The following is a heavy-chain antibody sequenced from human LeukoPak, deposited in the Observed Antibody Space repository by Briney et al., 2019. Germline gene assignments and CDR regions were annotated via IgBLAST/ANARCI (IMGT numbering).Heavy chain of an antibody. J-gene: IGHJ4*02. Sequence: GESLKISCEGSGYTFTSYWIAWVRQMPGKGLEWMGIIYPGDSDTRYSPSFQGQVTISADKSISTAYLQWSSLTASDTAMYFCARPGQLGEYTPYYFDYWGQGTLVTVSS. CDR2: IYPGDSDT. D-gene: IGHD3-16*01. CDR1: GYTFTSYW. CDR3: ARPGQLGEYTPYYFDY. V-gene: IGHV5-51*01.